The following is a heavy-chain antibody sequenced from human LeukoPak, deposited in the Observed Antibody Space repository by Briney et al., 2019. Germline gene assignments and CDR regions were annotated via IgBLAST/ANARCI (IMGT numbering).Heavy chain of an antibody. D-gene: IGHD5-18*01. CDR2: FDPEDGET. CDR3: ATSHVDTAMVIGYYFDY. V-gene: IGHV1-24*01. Sequence: ASVKVSCKVSGYTLTELSMHWVRQAPGKGLEWMGSFDPEDGETIYAQRFQGRVTMTEDTSTDTAYMELSSLRSEDTAVYYCATSHVDTAMVIGYYFDYWGQGTLVTVSS. CDR1: GYTLTELS. J-gene: IGHJ4*02.